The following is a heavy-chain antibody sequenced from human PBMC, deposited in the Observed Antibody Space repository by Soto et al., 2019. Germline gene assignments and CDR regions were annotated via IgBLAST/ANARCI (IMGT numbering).Heavy chain of an antibody. J-gene: IGHJ3*02. CDR2: IYYSGST. D-gene: IGHD2-2*01. V-gene: IGHV4-30-4*01. CDR3: ALRHCSSTSCDDAFDI. CDR1: GGSISSGDYY. Sequence: QVQLQESGPGLVKPSQTLSLTCTVSGGSISSGDYYWSWIRQPPGKGLEWIGYIYYSGSTYYNPSLKSRVTISVDTSENQFSLKLSSVTAADTAVYYCALRHCSSTSCDDAFDIWGQGTMVTVSS.